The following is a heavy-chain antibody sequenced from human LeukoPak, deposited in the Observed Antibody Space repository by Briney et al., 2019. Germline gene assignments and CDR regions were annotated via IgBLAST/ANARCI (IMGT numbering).Heavy chain of an antibody. V-gene: IGHV4-34*01. CDR3: ARAGTGYRSAVFHY. D-gene: IGHD3/OR15-3a*01. CDR1: GGPFSGCY. Sequence: SETLSLTCAVYGGPFSGCYWNWIRQPPGQGLERIGEINHNGYTNYNPSLESRVTISVDTAKNHSSLEVYSLTAAGTAVYFCARAGTGYRSAVFHYWGQEIRVTVSS. J-gene: IGHJ4*02. CDR2: INHNGYT.